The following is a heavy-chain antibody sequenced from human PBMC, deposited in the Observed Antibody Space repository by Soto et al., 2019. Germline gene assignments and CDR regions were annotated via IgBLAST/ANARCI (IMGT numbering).Heavy chain of an antibody. J-gene: IGHJ4*02. CDR1: GYTSTSYY. Sequence: ASVKVSCKASGYTSTSYYMHWVRQAPGQGLEWMGIINPSGGSTSYAQKFQGRVTMTRDTSTSTVYMELSSLRSEDTAVYYCARFIAAAGIVDYWGQGTLVTVSS. CDR2: INPSGGST. CDR3: ARFIAAAGIVDY. V-gene: IGHV1-46*01. D-gene: IGHD6-13*01.